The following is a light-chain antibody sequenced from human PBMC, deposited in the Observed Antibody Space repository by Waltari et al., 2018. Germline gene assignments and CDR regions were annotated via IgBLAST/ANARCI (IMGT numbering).Light chain of an antibody. CDR2: SKC. J-gene: IGLJ3*02. Sequence: QSVLTQPPSASGNPGQRVTISCSGSSSNIGSHSVNWYQQFPGTAPKLLMYSKCQRTPGVSDRFAGSKSGTSASLAISGLQSEDEADYFCAARDDSLSGQVFGGGTKLTVL. CDR1: SSNIGSHS. CDR3: AARDDSLSGQV. V-gene: IGLV1-44*01.